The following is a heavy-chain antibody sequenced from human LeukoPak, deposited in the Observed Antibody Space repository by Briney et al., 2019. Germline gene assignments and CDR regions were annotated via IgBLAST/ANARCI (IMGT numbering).Heavy chain of an antibody. J-gene: IGHJ4*02. CDR1: GFTYSSYG. D-gene: IGHD3-22*01. V-gene: IGHV3-33*01. CDR2: IWYDGSNK. CDR3: ARDAYYYDSSGYEDY. Sequence: GGSLRLSCAASGFTYSSYGKHWVRQAPGKGLEWVAVIWYDGSNKYYADSVKGRFTISRDNSKNTLYLQMNSLRAEDTAVYYCARDAYYYDSSGYEDYWGQGTLVTVSS.